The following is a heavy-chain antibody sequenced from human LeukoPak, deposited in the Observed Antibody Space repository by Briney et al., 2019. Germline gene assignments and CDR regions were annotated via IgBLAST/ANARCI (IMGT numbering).Heavy chain of an antibody. CDR3: ARDNIAVAGADY. CDR1: GCSFTSYG. Sequence: ASVKVSCKASGCSFTSYGISWVRQAPGQGLEWMGWISAYNGNTNYAQKLQGRVTMTTDTSTRTAYMELRSLRSDDTAVYYCARDNIAVAGADYWGQGTLVTVSS. CDR2: ISAYNGNT. D-gene: IGHD6-19*01. V-gene: IGHV1-18*01. J-gene: IGHJ4*02.